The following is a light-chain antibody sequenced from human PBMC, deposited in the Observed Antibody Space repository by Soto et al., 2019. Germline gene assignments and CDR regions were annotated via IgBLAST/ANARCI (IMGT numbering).Light chain of an antibody. Sequence: SELTRVASVSRSRGQSITITCTGTSSDFGGYNYVSWYQQHPGKAPKLMIYDVSNRPSGVSNRFSGSKSGNTASLTISGLHAEDEADYYCSLYRCSSTYYVFGTVTKVTVL. V-gene: IGLV2-14*01. CDR2: DVS. J-gene: IGLJ1*01. CDR3: SLYRCSSTYYV. CDR1: SSDFGGYNY.